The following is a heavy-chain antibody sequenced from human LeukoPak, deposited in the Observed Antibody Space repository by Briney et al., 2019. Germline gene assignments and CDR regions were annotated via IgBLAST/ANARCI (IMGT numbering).Heavy chain of an antibody. CDR3: AKDSPRWELLPVYFDY. Sequence: GGSLRLSCAASGFTFSSYAMSWVRQAPGKGLEWVSAISGSGGSTYYADSVKGRFTISRDNSKNTLYLQMNSLRAEDTAAYYCAKDSPRWELLPVYFDYWGQGTLVTVSS. J-gene: IGHJ4*02. D-gene: IGHD1-26*01. CDR1: GFTFSSYA. CDR2: ISGSGGST. V-gene: IGHV3-23*01.